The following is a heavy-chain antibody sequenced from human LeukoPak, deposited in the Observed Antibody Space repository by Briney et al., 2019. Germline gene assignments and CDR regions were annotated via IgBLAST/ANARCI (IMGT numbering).Heavy chain of an antibody. CDR2: ISYSTS. V-gene: IGHV4-59*01. J-gene: IGHJ5*02. D-gene: IGHD2-8*02. Sequence: PSETLSLTCTVSGGSISSYYWSWIRQFPGKRLEWIAYISYSTSNYNPSLKSRATIPLNTSKNQFSLKLRSVTATDTAVYICARGFGSAGGNWFDPWGQGVLVTVSS. CDR1: GGSISSYY. CDR3: ARGFGSAGGNWFDP.